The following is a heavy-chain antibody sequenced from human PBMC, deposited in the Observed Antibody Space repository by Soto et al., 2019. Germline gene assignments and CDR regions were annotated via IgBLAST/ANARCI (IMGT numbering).Heavy chain of an antibody. V-gene: IGHV1-69*08. D-gene: IGHD5-12*01. J-gene: IGHJ4*02. CDR2: TIPILDVA. Sequence: QVQLVQSGAEVKKPGSSVKVSCKASGGTFSTSTFTWVRQAPGQGLEWMGRTIPILDVADYAQDFQGRVTITADKSTGTAYMELTSLTSKDTAVYYCARDSPIGSTYSGYDAIDSWGQGTLVTVSS. CDR3: ARDSPIGSTYSGYDAIDS. CDR1: GGTFSTST.